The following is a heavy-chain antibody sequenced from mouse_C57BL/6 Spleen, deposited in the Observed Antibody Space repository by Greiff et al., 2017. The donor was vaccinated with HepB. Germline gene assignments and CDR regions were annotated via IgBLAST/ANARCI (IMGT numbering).Heavy chain of an antibody. CDR1: GYSITSGYY. Sequence: EVKLQESGPGLVKPSQSLSLTCSVTGYSITSGYYWNWIRQFPGNKLEWMGYISYDGSNNYNPSLKNRISITRDTSKNQFFLKLNSVTTEDTATYYCASRYYYGSSYYYAMDYWGQGTSVTVSS. J-gene: IGHJ4*01. CDR3: ASRYYYGSSYYYAMDY. D-gene: IGHD1-1*01. CDR2: ISYDGSN. V-gene: IGHV3-6*01.